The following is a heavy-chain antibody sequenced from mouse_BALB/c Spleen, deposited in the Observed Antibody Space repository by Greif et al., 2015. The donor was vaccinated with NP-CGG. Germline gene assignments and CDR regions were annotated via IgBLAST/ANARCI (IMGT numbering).Heavy chain of an antibody. V-gene: IGHV1-54*01. J-gene: IGHJ2*01. CDR1: GYAFTNYL. Sequence: VQLQQSGAELVRPGTSVKVSCKASGYAFTNYLIEWVKQRPGQGLEWIGVINPGSGGTNYNEKFKGKATLTADKSSSTAYMQLSSLTSDDSAVYFCARGLPYGNFDYWGQGATLTVSS. CDR3: ARGLPYGNFDY. D-gene: IGHD2-1*01. CDR2: INPGSGGT.